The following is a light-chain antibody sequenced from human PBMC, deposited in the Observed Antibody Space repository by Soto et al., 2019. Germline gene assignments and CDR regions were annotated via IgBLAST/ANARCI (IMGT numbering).Light chain of an antibody. Sequence: EIVLTQSPGTLSLSPGERATLSCRASQSVSSNYLAWYQQKPGQAPRLLIYGASSRATGIPDRFSGSGSGTDFTLTISRREPEDFAVYSCEQFGSSPPWTFGQGTKVEIK. CDR2: GAS. J-gene: IGKJ1*01. CDR3: EQFGSSPPWT. CDR1: QSVSSNY. V-gene: IGKV3-20*01.